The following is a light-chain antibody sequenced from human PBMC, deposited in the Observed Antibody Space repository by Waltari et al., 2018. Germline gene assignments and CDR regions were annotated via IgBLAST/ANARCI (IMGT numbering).Light chain of an antibody. V-gene: IGLV2-14*03. J-gene: IGLJ3*02. Sequence: QSALTQPASVSGPPGQSITISRTRTLSDVGFYNYVSWYQQHPGKAPQLIIYDVFERPSGVSNRFSGSKSGNTASLTISGLLAEDEADYYCNSYTGSSSWVFGGGTKLTVL. CDR2: DVF. CDR3: NSYTGSSSWV. CDR1: LSDVGFYNY.